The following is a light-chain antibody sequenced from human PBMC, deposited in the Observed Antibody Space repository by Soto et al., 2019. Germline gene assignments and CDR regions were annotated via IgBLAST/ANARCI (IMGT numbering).Light chain of an antibody. CDR2: DAS. CDR1: QTVRSY. V-gene: IGKV3-11*01. Sequence: EIVLTQSPATRSLSPGERSTLSCRASQTVRSYLAWYQQKPGQAPRLLIYDASNRDTGIPARFSGSASGTDFTLIRASLEPEDSAVYYCQQRSNRPRLTFGGGTKVEIK. CDR3: QQRSNRPRLT. J-gene: IGKJ4*01.